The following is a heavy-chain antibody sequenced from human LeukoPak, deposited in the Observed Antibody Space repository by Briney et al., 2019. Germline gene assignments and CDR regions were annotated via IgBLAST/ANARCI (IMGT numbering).Heavy chain of an antibody. CDR3: TISLPDGSGNQYYFDY. J-gene: IGHJ4*02. CDR2: IYPGDFDT. V-gene: IGHV5-51*01. D-gene: IGHD3-10*01. Sequence: GESLKISCKASGYTFTSYWIGWVRQMPGKGLEWVGIIYPGDFDTRYSPSFRGQVTISADKSISTAYLQWSSLKASDNAIYYCTISLPDGSGNQYYFDYWGQGTLVTVSS. CDR1: GYTFTSYW.